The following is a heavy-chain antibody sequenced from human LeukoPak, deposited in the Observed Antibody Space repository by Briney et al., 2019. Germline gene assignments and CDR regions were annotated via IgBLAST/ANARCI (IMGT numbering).Heavy chain of an antibody. J-gene: IGHJ4*02. CDR3: ANSFRDYDFWSGYYRDFDY. V-gene: IGHV3-23*01. D-gene: IGHD3-3*01. CDR2: ISGSGGST. Sequence: PGGSLRLSCAASGFTFSSYAMSWVRQAPGKGLEWVSAISGSGGSTYYADSVKGRFTISRDNSKNTLYLQMNSLRAEDTAVYYCANSFRDYDFWSGYYRDFDYWGQGTLVTVSS. CDR1: GFTFSSYA.